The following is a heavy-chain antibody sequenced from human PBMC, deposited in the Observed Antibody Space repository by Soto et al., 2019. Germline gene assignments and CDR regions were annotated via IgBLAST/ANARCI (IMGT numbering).Heavy chain of an antibody. CDR3: ATAKESGALGYFDP. J-gene: IGHJ2*01. CDR1: GFTFSSYA. D-gene: IGHD2-15*01. V-gene: IGHV3-30-3*01. Sequence: QVQLVESGGGVVQPGRSLRLSCAASGFTFSSYAMHWVRQAPGKGLEWVAVISYDGSNKYYADSVKGRFTISRDNSKNTLYLQMNSLRAEDTAVYYCATAKESGALGYFDPWGRGTLVTVSS. CDR2: ISYDGSNK.